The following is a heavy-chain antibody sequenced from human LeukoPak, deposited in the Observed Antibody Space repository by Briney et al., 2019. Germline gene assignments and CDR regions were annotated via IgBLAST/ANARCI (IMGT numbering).Heavy chain of an antibody. Sequence: SVKVSCKASGGTFSSYAISWVRQAPGQGLEWMGGIIPIFGTANYAQKFQGRVTITADESTSTAYMELSSLRSEDTAVYYCARDGNYDSSGYYNNWFDPWGQGTLVTVSS. V-gene: IGHV1-69*13. CDR1: GGTFSSYA. J-gene: IGHJ5*02. CDR3: ARDGNYDSSGYYNNWFDP. CDR2: IIPIFGTA. D-gene: IGHD3-22*01.